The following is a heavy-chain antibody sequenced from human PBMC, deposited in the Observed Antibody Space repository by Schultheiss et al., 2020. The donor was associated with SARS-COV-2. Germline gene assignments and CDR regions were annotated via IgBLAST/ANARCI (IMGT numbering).Heavy chain of an antibody. CDR3: ARETIAVAKYFQH. V-gene: IGHV1-3*01. D-gene: IGHD6-19*01. CDR2: INAGNGNT. CDR1: GGTFSSYT. J-gene: IGHJ1*01. Sequence: ASVKVSCKASGGTFSSYTISWVRQAPGQGLEWMGWINAGNGNTKYSQKFQGRVTITRDTSASTAYMELSSLRSEDTAVYYCARETIAVAKYFQHWGQGTLVTVSS.